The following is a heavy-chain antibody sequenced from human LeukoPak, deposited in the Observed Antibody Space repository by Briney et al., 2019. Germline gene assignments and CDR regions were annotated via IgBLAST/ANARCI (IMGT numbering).Heavy chain of an antibody. V-gene: IGHV4-34*01. Sequence: SETLSLTCAVYGGSFSGYYWSWIRQPPGKGLEWIGEINHSGSTNYNPSLKSRVTISVDTSKNQFSLKLSSATAADTAVYYCARGKDIRYYYGSGSYYYWGQGTLVTVSS. CDR3: ARGKDIRYYYGSGSYYY. J-gene: IGHJ4*02. D-gene: IGHD3-10*01. CDR1: GGSFSGYY. CDR2: INHSGST.